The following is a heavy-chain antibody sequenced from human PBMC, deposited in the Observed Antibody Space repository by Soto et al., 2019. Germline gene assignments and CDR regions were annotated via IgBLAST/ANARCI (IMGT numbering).Heavy chain of an antibody. V-gene: IGHV4-59*08. CDR1: GGSISSYY. J-gene: IGHJ5*02. CDR2: IYYSGST. CDR3: ARSELTPYEPYNWNYWFDP. Sequence: SETLSLTCTVSGGSISSYYWSWIRQPPGKGLEWIGYIYYSGSTNYNPSLKSRVTISVDTSKNQFSLKLSSVTAADTAVYYCARSELTPYEPYNWNYWFDPWGQGTLVTVSS. D-gene: IGHD1-7*01.